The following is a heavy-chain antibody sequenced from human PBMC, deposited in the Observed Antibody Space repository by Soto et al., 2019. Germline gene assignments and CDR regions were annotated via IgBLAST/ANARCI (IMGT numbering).Heavy chain of an antibody. D-gene: IGHD2-15*01. Sequence: QVHLVQSGAEVKKPGASMKDSCKASGYTFSNYAMHWVRQAPGQRLEWMGWINAGNGNTKYSQKFQDRVTITRDTSASTAYMELSSLRSEDTAVYYCAKGGNIAVVVADYGMDVWGQGPTVTVSS. J-gene: IGHJ6*02. CDR1: GYTFSNYA. CDR2: INAGNGNT. CDR3: AKGGNIAVVVADYGMDV. V-gene: IGHV1-3*01.